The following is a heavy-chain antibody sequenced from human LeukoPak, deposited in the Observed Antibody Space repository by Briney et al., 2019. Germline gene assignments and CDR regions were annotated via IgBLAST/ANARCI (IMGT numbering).Heavy chain of an antibody. CDR3: ARDLPYGSSDRTPFDY. J-gene: IGHJ4*02. V-gene: IGHV1-18*01. D-gene: IGHD6-6*01. CDR2: ISAYNDNT. CDR1: GYTFTSYG. Sequence: ASVKVSCKTSGYTFTSYGISWVRQAPGQGLEWMGWISAYNDNTNYAQKLQGRVTMTTDTSTSTAYMELRSLRSDDTAVYYCARDLPYGSSDRTPFDYWGQGTLVTASS.